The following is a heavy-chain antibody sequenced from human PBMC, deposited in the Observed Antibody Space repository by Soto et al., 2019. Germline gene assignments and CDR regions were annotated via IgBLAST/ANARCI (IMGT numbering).Heavy chain of an antibody. CDR2: MYPGDSET. CDR3: ARGGYTYGVLYLDY. J-gene: IGHJ4*02. D-gene: IGHD5-18*01. CDR1: GYFFTSYW. V-gene: IGHV5-51*01. Sequence: GESLKISCKGTGYFFTSYWVAWVRQMPGKGLEWMGLMYPGDSETRYSPSFQGHVTISADKSVTTAYLQWSSLKASDTAIYYCARGGYTYGVLYLDYWGQGTLVTVSS.